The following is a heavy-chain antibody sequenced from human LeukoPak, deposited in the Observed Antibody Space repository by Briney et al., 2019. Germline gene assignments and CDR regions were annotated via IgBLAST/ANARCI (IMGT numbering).Heavy chain of an antibody. V-gene: IGHV3-15*01. CDR1: GFTFSNAW. J-gene: IGHJ3*02. CDR3: ATDPAYCGGDCYSDAGAEAFDI. D-gene: IGHD2-21*01. CDR2: IKSKTDGGTT. Sequence: GGSLRLSCAASGFTFSNAWMSWVRQAPGKGLEWVGRIKSKTDGGTTDYAAPVKGRFTTSRDDSKNTLYLQMNSLKTEDTAVYYCATDPAYCGGDCYSDAGAEAFDIWGQGTMVTVSS.